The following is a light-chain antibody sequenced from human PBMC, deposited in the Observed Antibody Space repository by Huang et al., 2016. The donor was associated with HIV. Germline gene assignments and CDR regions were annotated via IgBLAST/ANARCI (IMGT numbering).Light chain of an antibody. CDR2: WAS. CDR1: QSLLYISNNNNY. Sequence: IVVTQSPDSLAVSLGERAAINCKSSQSLLYISNNNNYLAWYQQKPGQSPALLIYWASTRAPGVPDRFNGSGSGTDFTLTINSLQTEDVALYYCQQYFSTPLTFDGGTKVDIK. CDR3: QQYFSTPLT. J-gene: IGKJ4*01. V-gene: IGKV4-1*01.